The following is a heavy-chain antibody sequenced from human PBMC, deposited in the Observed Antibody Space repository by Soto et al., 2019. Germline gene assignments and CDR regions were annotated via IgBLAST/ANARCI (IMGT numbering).Heavy chain of an antibody. Sequence: ASVKVSCKASGYTFTGYYMHWVRQAPGQGLEWMGWINPNSGGTNYAQKFQGRVTMTRDTSISTAYMELSRLRSDDTAVYYCARVRTAATRSGGVGWFDPWGQGTLVTVSS. CDR3: ARVRTAATRSGGVGWFDP. J-gene: IGHJ5*02. V-gene: IGHV1-2*02. CDR2: INPNSGGT. D-gene: IGHD2-15*01. CDR1: GYTFTGYY.